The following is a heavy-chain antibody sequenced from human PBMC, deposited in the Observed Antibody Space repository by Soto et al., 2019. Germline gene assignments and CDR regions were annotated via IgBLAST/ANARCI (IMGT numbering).Heavy chain of an antibody. D-gene: IGHD4-17*01. CDR3: ARGLDSGDYVDSFDL. CDR2: ISSSGSTI. Sequence: GGSLRLSCAASGFSFSGYYISWIRQAPWKGLEWVSYISSSGSTIYYADSVKGRFTISRDNAKNSLYLQMNRLRAEDTAVYYCARGLDSGDYVDSFDLLGQGTLLAVSS. CDR1: GFSFSGYY. V-gene: IGHV3-11*01. J-gene: IGHJ5*02.